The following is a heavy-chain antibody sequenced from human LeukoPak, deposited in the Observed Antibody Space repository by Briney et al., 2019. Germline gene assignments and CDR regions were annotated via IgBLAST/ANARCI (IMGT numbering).Heavy chain of an antibody. D-gene: IGHD3-3*01. V-gene: IGHV3-23*01. CDR2: VSGSGNST. CDR1: GFTFSSYA. Sequence: GGSLRLSCAVAGFTFSSYAMSWVRQAPGQGLEWVSPVSGSGNSTNYADSVKGRFTISRDNSKDTLYLHLNGLRAEDTATYFCAKGRYYDFWSGYLFDYWGQGTLVTVSS. J-gene: IGHJ4*02. CDR3: AKGRYYDFWSGYLFDY.